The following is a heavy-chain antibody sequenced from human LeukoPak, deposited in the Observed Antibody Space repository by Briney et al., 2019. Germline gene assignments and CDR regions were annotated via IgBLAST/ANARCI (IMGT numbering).Heavy chain of an antibody. J-gene: IGHJ4*02. Sequence: SVKLSCNASGGTFSSYAISWVRQATGQALEWMGRIIPIFGTANYAQKFQGGVTITADNSTSTAYMELSSLRSEDTAVYYCARDMGIAVAGVLYYFDYWGQGTLVTVSS. CDR2: IIPIFGTA. CDR1: GGTFSSYA. D-gene: IGHD6-19*01. CDR3: ARDMGIAVAGVLYYFDY. V-gene: IGHV1-69*06.